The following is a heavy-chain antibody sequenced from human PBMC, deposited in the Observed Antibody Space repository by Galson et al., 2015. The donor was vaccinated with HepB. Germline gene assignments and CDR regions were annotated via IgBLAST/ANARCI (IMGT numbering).Heavy chain of an antibody. Sequence: SVKVSCKASGYTFPSYGLSWVRQAPGQGLEWMGWISPYNGNTNYSQKFQGRVTMTTDTSTSTAYMELRSLRSDDTAVYYCARGGWHGIALPAAVHVLDYWGQGTLVTVSA. CDR1: GYTFPSYG. V-gene: IGHV1-18*01. CDR2: ISPYNGNT. D-gene: IGHD2-2*02. J-gene: IGHJ4*02. CDR3: ARGGWHGIALPAAVHVLDY.